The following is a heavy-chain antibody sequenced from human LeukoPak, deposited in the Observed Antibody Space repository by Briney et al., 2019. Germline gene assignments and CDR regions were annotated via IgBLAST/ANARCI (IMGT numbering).Heavy chain of an antibody. D-gene: IGHD5-12*01. CDR1: GYTFTSYG. V-gene: IGHV1-18*01. J-gene: IGHJ6*03. Sequence: GASVKVSCKASGYTFTSYGISWVRQAPGQGLEWMGWISAYNGNTNYAQKLQGRVTMTTDTSTSTAYMELRSLRSDDTAVYYCARGRTYSGYDYYYYYYMDVWGKGATVTVSS. CDR2: ISAYNGNT. CDR3: ARGRTYSGYDYYYYYYMDV.